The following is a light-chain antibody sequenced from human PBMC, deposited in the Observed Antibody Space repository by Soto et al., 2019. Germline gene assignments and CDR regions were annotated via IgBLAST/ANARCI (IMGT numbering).Light chain of an antibody. Sequence: QSALTQPASVSGSPGQSITISCTGSSNDVGGYNFVSWYQHHPGKAPKLMIYEVTNRPSGVSDRFSGSKSVNTASLTISGLQAEDEADDYCSSYTSTTNLYVVFGGGTKLTVL. CDR3: SSYTSTTNLYVV. CDR1: SNDVGGYNF. J-gene: IGLJ2*01. CDR2: EVT. V-gene: IGLV2-14*01.